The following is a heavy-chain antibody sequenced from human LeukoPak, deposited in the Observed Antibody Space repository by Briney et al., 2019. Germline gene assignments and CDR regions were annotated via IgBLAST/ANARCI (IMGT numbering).Heavy chain of an antibody. Sequence: GGSLRLSCAASGFTFSPFAMSWVRQDPGRGLEWVSSITGAGDTTFYPESVKGRFTISRDNSKNTLYLQMNSLRVEDTALYFCVRDRNYYEALQRSYWGQGTLVTVSS. CDR1: GFTFSPFA. D-gene: IGHD3-3*01. J-gene: IGHJ4*02. V-gene: IGHV3-23*01. CDR3: VRDRNYYEALQRSY. CDR2: ITGAGDTT.